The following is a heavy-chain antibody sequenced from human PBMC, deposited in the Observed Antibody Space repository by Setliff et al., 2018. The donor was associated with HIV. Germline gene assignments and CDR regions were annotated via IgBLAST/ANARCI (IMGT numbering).Heavy chain of an antibody. J-gene: IGHJ4*02. V-gene: IGHV1-3*01. Sequence: ASVKVSCKASGYSFTSYSMHWVRQAPGQSLEWMGWINGGIGNTKYSQKFQDRVTITRDSSADTSYMELSSLRSEDTAVYYCASGYARGSMTHWGQGTLVTVSS. D-gene: IGHD6-13*01. CDR3: ASGYARGSMTH. CDR1: GYSFTSYS. CDR2: INGGIGNT.